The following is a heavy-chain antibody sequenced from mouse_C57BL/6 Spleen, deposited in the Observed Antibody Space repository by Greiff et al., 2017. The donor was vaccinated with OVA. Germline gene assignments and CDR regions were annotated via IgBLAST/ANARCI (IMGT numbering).Heavy chain of an antibody. J-gene: IGHJ4*01. Sequence: VQLQQSGPELVKPGASVKISCKASGYEFSSSWMNWVKQRPGKGLEWIGRISPGDGDTNYNGKFKGTATLTADKSSSTAYMQLSSLTSEDSAVYFCAEYGNYDYAMDYWGQGTSVTVSS. D-gene: IGHD2-1*01. CDR1: GYEFSSSW. V-gene: IGHV1-82*01. CDR3: AEYGNYDYAMDY. CDR2: ISPGDGDT.